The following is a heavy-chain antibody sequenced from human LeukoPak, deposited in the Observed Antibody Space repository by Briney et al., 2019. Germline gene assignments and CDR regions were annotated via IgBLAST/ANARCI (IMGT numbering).Heavy chain of an antibody. Sequence: ASVKVSCKASGYTFTGYYMHWVRQAPGQGLEWMGRINPNSGGTNYAQKFQGRVTMTRDTSISTAYMELSRLRSDDTAVYYCARDQSYSGSYYSESDAFDIWGQGTMVTVSS. D-gene: IGHD1-26*01. CDR2: INPNSGGT. CDR3: ARDQSYSGSYYSESDAFDI. CDR1: GYTFTGYY. V-gene: IGHV1-2*06. J-gene: IGHJ3*02.